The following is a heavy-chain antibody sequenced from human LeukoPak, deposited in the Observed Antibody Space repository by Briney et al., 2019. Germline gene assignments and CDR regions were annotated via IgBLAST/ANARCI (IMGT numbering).Heavy chain of an antibody. Sequence: ASVKVSCKASGYTFTSYDINWVRQATGQGLEWMGWMNPNSGGTGYAQKFQGRVTITRNSSVSTAYMELSSLRSDDTAVYYCARGPSGHYYYYMDVWGKGTTVTVSS. CDR3: ARGPSGHYYYYMDV. V-gene: IGHV1-8*03. J-gene: IGHJ6*03. CDR2: MNPNSGGT. D-gene: IGHD2-15*01. CDR1: GYTFTSYD.